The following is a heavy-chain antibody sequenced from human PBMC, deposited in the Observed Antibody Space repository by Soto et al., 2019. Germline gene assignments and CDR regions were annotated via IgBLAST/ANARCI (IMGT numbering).Heavy chain of an antibody. CDR2: IWYDGSNK. CDR3: ARKYKWLVLSYYYYGMDV. J-gene: IGHJ6*02. CDR1: GFTFSSYG. Sequence: PGGSLRLSCAASGFTFSSYGMHWVRQAPGKGLEWVAVIWYDGSNKYYADSVKGRFTISRDNSKNTLYLQMNSLRAEDTAVYYCARKYKWLVLSYYYYGMDVWGQGTTVTVSS. V-gene: IGHV3-33*01. D-gene: IGHD6-19*01.